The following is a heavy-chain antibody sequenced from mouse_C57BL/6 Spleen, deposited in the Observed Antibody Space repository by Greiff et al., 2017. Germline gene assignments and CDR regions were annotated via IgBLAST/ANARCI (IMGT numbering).Heavy chain of an antibody. J-gene: IGHJ3*01. Sequence: EVQVVESGGDLVKPGGSLKLSCAASGFTFSSYGMSWVRQTPDKRLEWVATISSGGSYTYYPDSVKGRFTISRDNAKNTLYLQMSSLKSEDTAMYYCARHYGSSSAWFAYWGQGTLVTVSA. V-gene: IGHV5-6*01. CDR2: ISSGGSYT. D-gene: IGHD1-1*01. CDR3: ARHYGSSSAWFAY. CDR1: GFTFSSYG.